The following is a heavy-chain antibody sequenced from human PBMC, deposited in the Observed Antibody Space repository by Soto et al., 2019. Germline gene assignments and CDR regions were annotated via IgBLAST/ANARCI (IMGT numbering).Heavy chain of an antibody. J-gene: IGHJ4*02. Sequence: GGSLRLSCAASEFTFSNYVMSWVRQAPGKGLEWVSGISDNGGTTYYADSVQGRFTIYRDNSKNTLYLQMSSLRGEDTAVYYCAKSMAGSNYLDYWGQGTLVTVSS. CDR1: EFTFSNYV. V-gene: IGHV3-23*01. CDR2: ISDNGGTT. CDR3: AKSMAGSNYLDY.